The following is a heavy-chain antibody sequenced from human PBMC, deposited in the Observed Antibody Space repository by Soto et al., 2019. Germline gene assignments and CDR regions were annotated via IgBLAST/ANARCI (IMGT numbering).Heavy chain of an antibody. Sequence: HPGGSLRLSCSASGFTFSEYSMHWVRQAPGKGLQYVSTISSDGDITYYADSVKGRFTISRDNSKNTLYLQMNSLRPEDTAVYYCVKVSTFYDILTGYYSTNFFDPWGQGTLVTVYS. D-gene: IGHD3-9*01. J-gene: IGHJ5*02. CDR3: VKVSTFYDILTGYYSTNFFDP. CDR1: GFTFSEYS. CDR2: ISSDGDIT. V-gene: IGHV3-64D*06.